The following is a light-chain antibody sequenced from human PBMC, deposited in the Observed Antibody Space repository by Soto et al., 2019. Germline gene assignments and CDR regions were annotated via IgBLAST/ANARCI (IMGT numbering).Light chain of an antibody. CDR3: VLYMGSGIAV. CDR2: NTN. Sequence: QAVVTQEPSFSVSPGRTVTLTCGLSSGSVSTSYYPSWYQQTPGQAPRTLIYNTNTRSSGVPDRFSGSILGNKAALTITGAQADEESDYYCVLYMGSGIAVFGGGTKLTVL. CDR1: SGSVSTSYY. V-gene: IGLV8-61*01. J-gene: IGLJ3*02.